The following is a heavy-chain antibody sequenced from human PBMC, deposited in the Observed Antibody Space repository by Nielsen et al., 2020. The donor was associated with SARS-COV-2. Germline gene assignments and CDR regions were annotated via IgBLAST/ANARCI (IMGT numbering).Heavy chain of an antibody. CDR2: IYPGDSDT. J-gene: IGHJ6*02. CDR3: ASGTVAAAGYYYGMDV. CDR1: GYSFTSYW. V-gene: IGHV5-51*01. D-gene: IGHD6-13*01. Sequence: KVSCKGSGYSFTSYWIGWVRQMPGKGLEWMGIIYPGDSDTRYSPSFQGQVTISADKSISTAYLQWSSLKASDTAMYYCASGTVAAAGYYYGMDVWGQGTTVTVSS.